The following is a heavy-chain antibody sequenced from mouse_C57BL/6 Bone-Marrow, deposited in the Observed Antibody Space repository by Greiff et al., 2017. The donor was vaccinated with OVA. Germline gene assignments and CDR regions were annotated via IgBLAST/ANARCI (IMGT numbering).Heavy chain of an antibody. CDR3: ARLYLYYAVDY. CDR2: IYPSDSET. J-gene: IGHJ4*01. CDR1: GYTFTSYW. D-gene: IGHD5-1*01. V-gene: IGHV1-61*01. Sequence: QVHVKQPGAELVRPGSSVKLSCKASGYTFTSYWMDWVKQRPGQGLEWIGNIYPSDSETHYNQKFKDKATLTVDKSSSTAYMQLSSLTSEDSAVYYCARLYLYYAVDYCGQGTSVTVTS.